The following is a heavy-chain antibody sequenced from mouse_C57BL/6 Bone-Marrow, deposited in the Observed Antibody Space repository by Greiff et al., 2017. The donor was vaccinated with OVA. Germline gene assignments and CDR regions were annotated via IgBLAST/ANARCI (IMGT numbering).Heavy chain of an antibody. CDR1: GYTFTNYW. J-gene: IGHJ2*01. V-gene: IGHV1-63*01. CDR3: ARSNWDYFDY. D-gene: IGHD4-1*01. Sequence: QVQLQQSGAELVRPGTSVKMSCKASGYTFTNYWIGWAKQRPGHGLEWIGDIYPGGGSTNYNEKFKGKATLTADKSSSTAYLQFSSLTSEDSAIYYCARSNWDYFDYWGQGTTLTVSS. CDR2: IYPGGGST.